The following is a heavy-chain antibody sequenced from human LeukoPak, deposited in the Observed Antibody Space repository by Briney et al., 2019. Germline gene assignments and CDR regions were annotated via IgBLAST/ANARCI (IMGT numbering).Heavy chain of an antibody. D-gene: IGHD3-22*01. CDR3: AREGGHDSSGYYYLHNWFDP. CDR1: GGSISSYY. J-gene: IGHJ5*02. CDR2: IYTSGST. Sequence: SETLSLTCTVSGGSISSYYWSWIRQPAGKGLEWIGRIYTSGSTNYNPSLKSRVTMSVDTSKNQFSLKLSSVTAADTAVYYCAREGGHDSSGYYYLHNWFDPWGQGTLVTVSS. V-gene: IGHV4-4*07.